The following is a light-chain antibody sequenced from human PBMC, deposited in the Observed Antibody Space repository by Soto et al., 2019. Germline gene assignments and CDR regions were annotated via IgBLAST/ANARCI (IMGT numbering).Light chain of an antibody. CDR2: EVN. J-gene: IGLJ1*01. CDR3: SSYTSSSTPYV. Sequence: QSALTQPASVSGSPGQPITISCTGTSSDVGAYNYVSWYQLHPGKAPKLMIYEVNNRPSGVSHRFSGSKSGNTASLTFSGLQPEDEADYYCSSYTSSSTPYVFGTGTKLTVL. CDR1: SSDVGAYNY. V-gene: IGLV2-14*01.